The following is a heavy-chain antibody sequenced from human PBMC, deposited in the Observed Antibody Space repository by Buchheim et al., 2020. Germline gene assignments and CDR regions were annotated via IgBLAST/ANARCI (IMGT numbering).Heavy chain of an antibody. CDR1: GFTFSSYE. CDR3: ARMARDGYHSIDY. D-gene: IGHD5-24*01. CDR2: ISSSVTTR. J-gene: IGHJ4*02. V-gene: IGHV3-48*03. Sequence: EVQLVESGGGLVQPGGSLRLSCEASGFTFSSYEMNWVRQAPGKGLEWVSYISSSVTTRSYADSVKGRFTISSDNAKNSLYLQMNSLTVEDTALYYCARMARDGYHSIDYWGQGTL.